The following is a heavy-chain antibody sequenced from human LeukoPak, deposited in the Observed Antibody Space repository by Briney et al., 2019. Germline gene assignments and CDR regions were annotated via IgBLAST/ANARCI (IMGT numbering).Heavy chain of an antibody. CDR2: ISPSGTDI. J-gene: IGHJ6*03. CDR3: ARLNTAMVVYYYYYMDV. V-gene: IGHV3-11*04. D-gene: IGHD5-18*01. Sequence: PGGSLRLSCAVSGFTFTDTYMTWIRQAPGKGLESLSYISPSGTDISYADSVKGRFTISRDNAKNSLYLQMNSLRAEDTAVYYCARLNTAMVVYYYYYMDVWGKGTTVTISS. CDR1: GFTFTDTY.